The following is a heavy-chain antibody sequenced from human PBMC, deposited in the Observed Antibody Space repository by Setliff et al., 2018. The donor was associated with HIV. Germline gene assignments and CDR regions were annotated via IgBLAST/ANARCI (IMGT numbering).Heavy chain of an antibody. CDR1: GDSISNYY. D-gene: IGHD3-10*01. V-gene: IGHV4-4*09. J-gene: IGHJ4*02. Sequence: PSETLSLTCTVSGDSISNYYWSWVRQPPGKGLEWIGYIYTTGSTNYNPSLKSRVTISVDTSKNQFSLKLSSVTAADTAVYYCARDRRGTMVRGVTSPLDYWGQGTLVTVSS. CDR2: IYTTGST. CDR3: ARDRRGTMVRGVTSPLDY.